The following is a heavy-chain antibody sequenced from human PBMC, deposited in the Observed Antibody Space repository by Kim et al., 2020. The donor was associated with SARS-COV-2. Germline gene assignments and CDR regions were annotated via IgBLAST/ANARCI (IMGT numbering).Heavy chain of an antibody. J-gene: IGHJ4*02. Sequence: SETLSLTCTVSGGSISSYYWSWIRQPPGKGLEWIGYIYDRGSTNYNPSLKSRVTISVDTSKNQFSLKLSSVTAADTAVYYCARAPDGYAHFAYWGQGTL. V-gene: IGHV4-59*13. CDR3: ARAPDGYAHFAY. CDR2: IYDRGST. CDR1: GGSISSYY. D-gene: IGHD3-16*01.